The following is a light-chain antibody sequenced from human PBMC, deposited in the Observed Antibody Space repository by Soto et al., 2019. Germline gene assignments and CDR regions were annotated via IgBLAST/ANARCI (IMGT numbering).Light chain of an antibody. CDR3: QQYNSYSWT. J-gene: IGKJ1*01. CDR1: QSVSSN. Sequence: EIVMTQSPATLSVSPGERATLSCRASQSVSSNLAWYQQKPGQAPRLLIYDASHRATGIPARFSGSGSGTEFTLTISSLQPDDFATYYCQQYNSYSWTFGQGTKVDIK. V-gene: IGKV3D-15*01. CDR2: DAS.